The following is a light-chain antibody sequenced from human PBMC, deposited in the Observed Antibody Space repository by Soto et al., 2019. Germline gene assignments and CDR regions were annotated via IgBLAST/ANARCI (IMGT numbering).Light chain of an antibody. J-gene: IGLJ2*01. CDR2: ANS. CDR1: SSNIGAGYD. V-gene: IGLV1-40*01. CDR3: QSYDSSLSDPGVV. Sequence: QSVLTQPPSVSGAPGQRVTISCTGSSSNIGAGYDVHWYQQLPGTAPKLLIYANSNRPSGVPNRFSGSKSGTSASLAITGLQAEDEVDYYCQSYDSSLSDPGVVFGGGTKLTVL.